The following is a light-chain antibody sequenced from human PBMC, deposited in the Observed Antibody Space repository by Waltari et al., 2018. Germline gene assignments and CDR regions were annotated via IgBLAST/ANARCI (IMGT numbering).Light chain of an antibody. CDR1: QSLGSTY. J-gene: IGKJ2*01. Sequence: EIVLTQSPGTLSLSPGERATLPCRASQSLGSTYLAWYQQKPGRAPRLLIYGASTRATGIPDRFSGSGSGTDFTLTISRLEPEDFAVYFCQQFGSSYTFGQGTKLEI. CDR3: QQFGSSYT. V-gene: IGKV3-20*01. CDR2: GAS.